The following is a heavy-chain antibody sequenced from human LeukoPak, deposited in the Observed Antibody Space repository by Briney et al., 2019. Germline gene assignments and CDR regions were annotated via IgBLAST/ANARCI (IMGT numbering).Heavy chain of an antibody. CDR1: GFTFRDYT. D-gene: IGHD2-2*01. CDR3: AREVLIVVEPAANTIDY. Sequence: GGSLRLSCAASGFTFRDYTMNWVRQARGQGLERVSAINKGGSYIKYADSVKGRFTVSRDNAKTSLFLQMNNLRVEDTAVYFCAREVLIVVEPAANTIDYWGQGTRVTVSS. CDR2: INKGGSYI. V-gene: IGHV3-21*01. J-gene: IGHJ4*02.